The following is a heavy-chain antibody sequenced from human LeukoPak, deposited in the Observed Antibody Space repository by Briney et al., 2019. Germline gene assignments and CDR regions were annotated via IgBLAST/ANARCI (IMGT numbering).Heavy chain of an antibody. D-gene: IGHD5-18*01. CDR2: INSDGSST. CDR3: ARLYSRVGPFDY. Sequence: GGSLRLSCAASGFTFSSYWMHWVRQAPGKRLVWVSRINSDGSSTSYADSVKGRFTISRDNAKNTLYLQMNSLRAEDTAVYYCARLYSRVGPFDYWGQGTLVTVSS. V-gene: IGHV3-74*01. J-gene: IGHJ4*02. CDR1: GFTFSSYW.